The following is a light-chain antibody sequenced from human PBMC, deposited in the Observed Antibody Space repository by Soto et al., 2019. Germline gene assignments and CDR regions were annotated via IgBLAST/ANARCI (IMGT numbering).Light chain of an antibody. Sequence: GGRVTLSCRASQSVCSRYLNWFQHKPGQAPRLLIYGVSARATGIPARFGGSGSGTDFTLTISSLQPEDFAVYYCQQYGSSPRTFGQGTKVDI. CDR1: QSVCSRY. CDR2: GVS. V-gene: IGKV3-20*01. J-gene: IGKJ1*01. CDR3: QQYGSSPRT.